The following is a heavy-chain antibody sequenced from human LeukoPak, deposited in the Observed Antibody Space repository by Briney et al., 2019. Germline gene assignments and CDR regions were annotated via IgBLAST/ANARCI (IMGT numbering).Heavy chain of an antibody. V-gene: IGHV3-23*01. CDR3: AKDRGPRQGLDY. Sequence: PGGSLGLSCAASGFTFSSYAVSWVRQAPGKGLEWVSAIGGSGSSTWYADSVKGRFTISRDNSKNTLYMQMNSLRAEDTAVYYCAKDRGPRQGLDYWGQGTLVTVSS. J-gene: IGHJ4*02. CDR1: GFTFSSYA. CDR2: IGGSGSST. D-gene: IGHD6-25*01.